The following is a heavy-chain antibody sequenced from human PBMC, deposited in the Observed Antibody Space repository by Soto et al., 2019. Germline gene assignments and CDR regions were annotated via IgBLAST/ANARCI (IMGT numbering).Heavy chain of an antibody. Sequence: EVQLLESGGGSVQPGGSLRLSCAASGFTFSSYAMSWVRQTPGKGLEWVSTIGSSGGSTYYADSVKGRFTISRDNSKNTLYLQVNSLRAEDTAVYYCAKDRQIGYWGQGTLVTVSS. V-gene: IGHV3-23*01. CDR1: GFTFSSYA. CDR3: AKDRQIGY. CDR2: IGSSGGST. J-gene: IGHJ4*02.